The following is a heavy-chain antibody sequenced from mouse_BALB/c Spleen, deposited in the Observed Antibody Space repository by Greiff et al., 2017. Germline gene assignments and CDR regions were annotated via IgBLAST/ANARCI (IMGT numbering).Heavy chain of an antibody. V-gene: IGHV1-87*01. CDR2: IYPGDGDT. CDR1: GYTFTSYW. Sequence: QVQLQQSGAELARPGASVKLSCKASGYTFTSYWMQWVKQRPGQGLEWIGAIYPGDGDTRYTQKFKGKATLTADKSSSTAYMQLSSLASEDSAVYYCARFSYDYDGGFAYWGQGTLVTVSA. CDR3: ARFSYDYDGGFAY. J-gene: IGHJ3*01. D-gene: IGHD2-4*01.